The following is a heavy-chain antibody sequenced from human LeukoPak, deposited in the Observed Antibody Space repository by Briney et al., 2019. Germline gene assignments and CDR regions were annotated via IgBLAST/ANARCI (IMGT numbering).Heavy chain of an antibody. Sequence: GGSLRLSCAGSGFTFSSYAMSWVRQAQGRGLEWVSINYNDGSTYYADSMKGRFTISRDNSKNTLYLQVNSLRAEDTAMYYCARNILFAFDIWGQGTMVTVSS. CDR2: NYNDGST. V-gene: IGHV3-53*01. J-gene: IGHJ3*02. CDR3: ARNILFAFDI. CDR1: GFTFSSYA.